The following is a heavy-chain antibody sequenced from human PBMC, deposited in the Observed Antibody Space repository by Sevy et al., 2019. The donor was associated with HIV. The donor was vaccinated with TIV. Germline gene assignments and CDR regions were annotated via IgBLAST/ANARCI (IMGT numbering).Heavy chain of an antibody. CDR1: GYTFTSYG. CDR2: ISAYNGKT. Sequence: ASVKVSCKASGYTFTSYGISWVRQAPGQGLEWMGWISAYNGKTNYAQKLQGRVTMTTDTSTSTAYMELRSLRSDDTAVYYCARDIGYGAQSPFSVYYYYGMDVWGQGTTVTVSS. CDR3: ARDIGYGAQSPFSVYYYYGMDV. J-gene: IGHJ6*02. V-gene: IGHV1-18*01. D-gene: IGHD4-17*01.